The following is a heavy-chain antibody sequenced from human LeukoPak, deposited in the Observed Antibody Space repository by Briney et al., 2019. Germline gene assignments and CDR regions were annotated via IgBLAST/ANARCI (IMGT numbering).Heavy chain of an antibody. CDR3: ARLEMYSSSSGLLPHYYYYMDV. CDR2: IYPGDSDT. CDR1: GYSFTSYW. J-gene: IGHJ6*03. Sequence: GESLKISCKGSGYSFTSYWIGWVRQMPGKGLEWMGIIYPGDSDTRYSPSFQGQVTISVDKSISTAYLQWSSLKASDTAMYYCARLEMYSSSSGLLPHYYYYMDVWGKGTTVTVSS. D-gene: IGHD6-6*01. V-gene: IGHV5-51*01.